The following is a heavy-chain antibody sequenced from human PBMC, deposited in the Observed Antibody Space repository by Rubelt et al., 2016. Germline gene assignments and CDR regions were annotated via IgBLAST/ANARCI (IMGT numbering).Heavy chain of an antibody. CDR3: ARGLGGDWNYVGNGY. CDR1: GGSISSYY. J-gene: IGHJ4*02. Sequence: QVQLQQWGAGLLKPSETLTLTCTVSGGSISSYYWSWIRQPPGKGLEWIGEINHSGSTNYNPSLKSWVTIAVATSKNQFSLKLSSVTAADTAVYYCARGLGGDWNYVGNGYWGQGTLVTVSS. V-gene: IGHV4-34*01. CDR2: INHSGST. D-gene: IGHD1-7*01.